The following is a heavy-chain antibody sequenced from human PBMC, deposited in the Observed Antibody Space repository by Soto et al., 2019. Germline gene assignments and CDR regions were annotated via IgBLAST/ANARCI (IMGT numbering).Heavy chain of an antibody. D-gene: IGHD3-10*01. V-gene: IGHV3-72*01. CDR3: TVWGSGNDFGAA. Sequence: EVQLVESGGGLVQPGGSLRLSCAASGFTFSDHYMDWVRQAPGKGLEWVGRSKNKADSYTTEYAASVKGRFTISRDGSKIYLFLQMNSLKTEDTAVYYCTVWGSGNDFGAAWGQGILVTVSS. CDR2: SKNKADSYTT. CDR1: GFTFSDHY. J-gene: IGHJ4*02.